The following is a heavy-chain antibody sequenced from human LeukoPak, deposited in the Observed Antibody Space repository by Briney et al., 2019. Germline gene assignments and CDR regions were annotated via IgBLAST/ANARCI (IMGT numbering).Heavy chain of an antibody. Sequence: PSETLSLTCTVSGVSISSSSDYWGWIRPPPGKGLEWIGSIYYSGSTYYNPSLKSRVTKSVDTSKNQFSLKLSSVTAADTAVYYCARHGGSYYIDYWGQGTLVTVSS. CDR3: ARHGGSYYIDY. CDR1: GVSISSSSDY. D-gene: IGHD1-26*01. J-gene: IGHJ4*02. V-gene: IGHV4-39*01. CDR2: IYYSGST.